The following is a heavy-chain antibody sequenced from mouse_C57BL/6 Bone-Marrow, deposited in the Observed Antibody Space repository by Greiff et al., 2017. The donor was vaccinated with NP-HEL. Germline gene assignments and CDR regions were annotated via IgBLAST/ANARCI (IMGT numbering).Heavy chain of an antibody. CDR2: INPYNGGT. CDR3: ARGGGLRDFDY. Sequence: EVQLQQSGPVLVKPGASVKMSCKASGYTFTDYYMNWVKQSHGKSLEWIGVINPYNGGTSYNQKFKGKATLTVDKSSSTAYMELNSLTSEDSAVYYCARGGGLRDFDYWGQGTTLTVSS. J-gene: IGHJ2*01. D-gene: IGHD2-4*01. CDR1: GYTFTDYY. V-gene: IGHV1-19*01.